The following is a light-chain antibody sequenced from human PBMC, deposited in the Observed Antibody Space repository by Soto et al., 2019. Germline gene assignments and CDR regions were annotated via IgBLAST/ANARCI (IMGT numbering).Light chain of an antibody. CDR3: QQRSNWPPLT. CDR2: DAS. V-gene: IGKV3-11*01. Sequence: EIVLTQSPATLSLSPGERATLSCRASQSVSSYLAWYQQKPGQAPRLLIYDASNRATGIPARCSGRGSGTDFTLTISSLEPEDFVVYYCQQRSNWPPLTFGGGTKVEIK. J-gene: IGKJ4*01. CDR1: QSVSSY.